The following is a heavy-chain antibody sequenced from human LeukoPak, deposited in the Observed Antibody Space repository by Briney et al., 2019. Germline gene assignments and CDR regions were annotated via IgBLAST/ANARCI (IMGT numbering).Heavy chain of an antibody. V-gene: IGHV4-59*01. CDR2: IYYSGST. CDR1: GGSISSYY. CDR3: ARVVAEGAFDI. J-gene: IGHJ3*02. Sequence: SETLSLTCTVSGGSISSYYWSWIRQPPGKGLEWIGYIYYSGSTNYNPSLKSRVTISVDTSKNQFSLKLSPVTAADTAVYYCARVVAEGAFDIWGQGTMVTVSS. D-gene: IGHD5-12*01.